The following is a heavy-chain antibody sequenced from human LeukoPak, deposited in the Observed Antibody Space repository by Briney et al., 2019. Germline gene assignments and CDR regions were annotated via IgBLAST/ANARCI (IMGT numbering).Heavy chain of an antibody. D-gene: IGHD3-16*01. CDR1: GFTFSDYW. CDR3: ARGGNFYGLDV. Sequence: GGSLRLSCTASGFTFSDYWMHWVRQAPGKGLVWVSRINSDGSRTNYADCVKGRFTISRDNAKNTVFLQMNSLRAEDAAVYYCARGGNFYGLDVWGRGTTVTVSS. J-gene: IGHJ6*02. V-gene: IGHV3-74*01. CDR2: INSDGSRT.